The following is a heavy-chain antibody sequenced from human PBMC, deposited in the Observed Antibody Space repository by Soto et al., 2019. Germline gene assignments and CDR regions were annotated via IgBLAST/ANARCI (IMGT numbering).Heavy chain of an antibody. D-gene: IGHD2-8*02. CDR2: IIPILTTP. CDR1: GGTFSIYG. CDR3: ATSVGIAPTGEDGMDV. J-gene: IGHJ6*02. Sequence: QVQLVQSGAEVKKTGSSVKVSCKASGGTFSIYGFSWVRQAPGQGPEWIGGIIPILTTPNYAQKFQGRVTIVADESTTTVYMELSSLIFEETAVYYWATSVGIAPTGEDGMDVWGQGTSVTVSS. V-gene: IGHV1-69*01.